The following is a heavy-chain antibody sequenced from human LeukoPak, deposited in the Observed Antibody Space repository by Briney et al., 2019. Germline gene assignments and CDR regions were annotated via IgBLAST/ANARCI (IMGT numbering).Heavy chain of an antibody. V-gene: IGHV3-30*09. CDR3: ARDLIMVRGVILP. Sequence: GGSLRLSCAASGFTFSSYAMHWVRQAPGKGLEWVAVISYDGSNKYYADSVKGRFAISRDNPKNTLYLQMNSLRAEDTAVYYCARDLIMVRGVILPWGQGTLVTVSS. CDR2: ISYDGSNK. CDR1: GFTFSSYA. D-gene: IGHD3-10*01. J-gene: IGHJ5*02.